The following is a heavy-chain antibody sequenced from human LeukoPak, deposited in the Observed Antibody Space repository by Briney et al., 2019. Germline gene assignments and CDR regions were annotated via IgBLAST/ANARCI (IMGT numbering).Heavy chain of an antibody. CDR1: GGSISSYY. CDR2: IYYSGST. CDR3: ARGSGSLPRNWFDP. Sequence: SETLSLTCTVSGGSISSYYWGWIRQPPGKGLEWIGSIYYSGSTYYNPSLKSRVTISVDTSKNQFSLKLSSVTAADTAVYYCARGSGSLPRNWFDPWGQGTLVTVSS. D-gene: IGHD1-26*01. V-gene: IGHV4-39*07. J-gene: IGHJ5*02.